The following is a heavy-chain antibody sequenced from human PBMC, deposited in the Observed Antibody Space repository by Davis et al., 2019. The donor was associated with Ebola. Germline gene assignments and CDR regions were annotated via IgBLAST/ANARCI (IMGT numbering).Heavy chain of an antibody. V-gene: IGHV4-61*01. J-gene: IGHJ4*02. D-gene: IGHD3-10*01. CDR2: IYYSGST. CDR3: ASLRITMVQGVIITSLRFDY. Sequence: SETLSLTCTVSGGSVSSGSYYWSWIRQPPEKGLEWVGYIYYSGSTNCNPSLKSRVTISVDTSKNQFSLKLSSVTAADTAVYYCASLRITMVQGVIITSLRFDYWGQGTLVTVSS. CDR1: GGSVSSGSYY.